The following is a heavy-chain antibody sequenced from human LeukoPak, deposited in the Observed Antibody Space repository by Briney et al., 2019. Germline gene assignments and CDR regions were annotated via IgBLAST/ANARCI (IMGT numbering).Heavy chain of an antibody. J-gene: IGHJ4*02. Sequence: GESLKISCKGSGYSFTSYWIGWVRQMPGKGLGWMGIIYPGESDTSYSPSFQGQVTISADKSISTAYLQWSSLKASDTAMYYCARQSQYCSSTSCYGGGVDYWGQGTLVTVSS. CDR2: IYPGESDT. V-gene: IGHV5-51*01. CDR3: ARQSQYCSSTSCYGGGVDY. CDR1: GYSFTSYW. D-gene: IGHD2-2*01.